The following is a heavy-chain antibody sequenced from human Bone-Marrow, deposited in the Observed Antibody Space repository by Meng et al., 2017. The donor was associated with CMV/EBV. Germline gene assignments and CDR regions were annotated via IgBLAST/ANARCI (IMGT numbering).Heavy chain of an antibody. CDR1: GYTFTSYD. J-gene: IGHJ4*02. V-gene: IGHV1-8*03. CDR3: ARGPQSYYDFWSGYSTVYYFDY. Sequence: ASVKVSCKASGYTFTSYDINWVRQATGQGLEWMGWMNPNSGNTGYAQKFQGRVTITRNTSISTAYMELSSLRSEDTAVYYCARGPQSYYDFWSGYSTVYYFDYWGQGTRVTVSS. D-gene: IGHD3-3*01. CDR2: MNPNSGNT.